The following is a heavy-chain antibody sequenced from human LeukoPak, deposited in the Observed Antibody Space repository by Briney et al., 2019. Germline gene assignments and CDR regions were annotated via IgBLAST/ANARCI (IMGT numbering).Heavy chain of an antibody. V-gene: IGHV3-64*01. D-gene: IGHD6-6*01. J-gene: IGHJ4*02. CDR3: ARDLWRDSGSSSPPLDY. Sequence: GGSLRLSCTASEFXFSSYAIHWVRQAPGKGLEHVSGISSNGGRTYYANSVKGRFTISRDNSKSTLYLQMGSLRGEDTAVYYCARDLWRDSGSSSPPLDYWGQGTLVTVSS. CDR2: ISSNGGRT. CDR1: EFXFSSYA.